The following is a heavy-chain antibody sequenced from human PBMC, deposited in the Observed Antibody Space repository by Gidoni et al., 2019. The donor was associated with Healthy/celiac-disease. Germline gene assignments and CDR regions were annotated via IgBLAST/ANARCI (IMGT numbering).Heavy chain of an antibody. CDR1: GGSFSGYY. CDR3: ARLQYWVATFDY. D-gene: IGHD5-12*01. V-gene: IGHV4-34*01. CDR2: INHSGST. Sequence: QVQLQQWGAGLLKPSETLSLTCAVYGGSFSGYYWSWIRQPPGKGLEWIGEINHSGSTNYNPSLKSRVTISVDTSKNQFSLKLSSVTAADTAVYYCARLQYWVATFDYWGQGTLVTVSS. J-gene: IGHJ4*02.